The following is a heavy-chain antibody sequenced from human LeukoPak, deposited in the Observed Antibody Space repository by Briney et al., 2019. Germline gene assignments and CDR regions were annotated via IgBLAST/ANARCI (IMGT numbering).Heavy chain of an antibody. D-gene: IGHD3-16*01. V-gene: IGHV3-48*02. J-gene: IGHJ4*02. CDR2: ISSSGTTI. Sequence: PGGSLRLSCVASGFKFDDYGMSWVRQAPGKGLEWLSYISSSGTTIYYAASVKGRFTISRENAKNSLYLQMNSLRDGDTAVYYCARSSGLSFFDYWGQGTLVTVSS. CDR3: ARSSGLSFFDY. CDR1: GFKFDDYG.